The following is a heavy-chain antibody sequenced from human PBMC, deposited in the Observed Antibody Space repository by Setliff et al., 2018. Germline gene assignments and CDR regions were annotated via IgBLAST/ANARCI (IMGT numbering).Heavy chain of an antibody. CDR2: INDSGTT. D-gene: IGHD2-2*01. CDR1: GGSFSIYY. V-gene: IGHV4-34*01. CDR3: ARGRMRGSCSGPSCTYDPFDI. Sequence: PSETLSLTCTVYGGSFSIYYWGWIRQSPGKGLEWIGEINDSGTTNYSPSLKSRVTISVDTSKNQFSLILRSVTAADTAVYYCARGRMRGSCSGPSCTYDPFDIWGQGTPVTVSS. J-gene: IGHJ3*02.